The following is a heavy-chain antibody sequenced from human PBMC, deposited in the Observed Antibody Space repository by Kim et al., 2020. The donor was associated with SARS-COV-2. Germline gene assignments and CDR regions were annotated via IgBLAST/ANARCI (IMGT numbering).Heavy chain of an antibody. Sequence: ASVKVSCKASGYTFTSYGISWVRQAPGQGLEWMGWISAYNGNTNYAQKLQGRVTMTTDTSTSTAYMELRSLRSDDTAVYYCARDVHEGEPGIAGQFDYWGQGTLVTVSS. CDR3: ARDVHEGEPGIAGQFDY. D-gene: IGHD6-13*01. CDR1: GYTFTSYG. J-gene: IGHJ4*02. V-gene: IGHV1-18*01. CDR2: ISAYNGNT.